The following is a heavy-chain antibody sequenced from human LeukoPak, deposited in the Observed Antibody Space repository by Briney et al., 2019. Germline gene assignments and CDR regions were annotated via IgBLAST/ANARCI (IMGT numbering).Heavy chain of an antibody. Sequence: HAGGSLTLSCAASGFTFGDYAMPWVRQAPGKGLEWVSGISGRSGSIGYADSGKGRLTISRDHAKNSLYPQMNSMRAEDTALYSCAKDHTYYYDSSGYFDYWGQGTLVTVSS. CDR3: AKDHTYYYDSSGYFDY. CDR1: GFTFGDYA. V-gene: IGHV3-9*01. CDR2: ISGRSGSI. J-gene: IGHJ4*02. D-gene: IGHD3-22*01.